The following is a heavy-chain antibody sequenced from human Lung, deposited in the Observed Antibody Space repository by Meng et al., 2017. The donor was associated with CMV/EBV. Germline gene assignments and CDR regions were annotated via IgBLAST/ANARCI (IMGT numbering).Heavy chain of an antibody. CDR3: VRNLAATGHDAFDI. CDR1: GFTVSDNY. Sequence: SCAASGFTVSDNYMYWVRQAPGKGLEWVSVIYRGGTTSYADSVRGRFSISRDNSKNTLYLQMNSLRVEDTAVYYCVRNLAATGHDAFDIWGQGTXVTVSS. V-gene: IGHV3-53*01. D-gene: IGHD1-1*01. CDR2: IYRGGTT. J-gene: IGHJ3*02.